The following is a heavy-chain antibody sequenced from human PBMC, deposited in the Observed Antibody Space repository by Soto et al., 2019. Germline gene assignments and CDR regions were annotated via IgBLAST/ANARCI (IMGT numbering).Heavy chain of an antibody. CDR1: GYRFTSYY. CDR3: ARHFDSSGYYPDY. J-gene: IGHJ4*02. V-gene: IGHV5-51*01. Sequence: PXGSLKISCQGSGYRFTSYYIAWVRQVPGKGLEWVGIIYPGDSDVKYSPTFQGQVTISAERSNSTAYLQWRSLKASDTAMYFCARHFDSSGYYPDYWGQGTQVTASS. CDR2: IYPGDSDV. D-gene: IGHD3-22*01.